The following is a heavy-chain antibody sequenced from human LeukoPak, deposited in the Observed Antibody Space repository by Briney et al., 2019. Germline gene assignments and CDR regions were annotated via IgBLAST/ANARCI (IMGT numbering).Heavy chain of an antibody. CDR3: AKRGEQWLVHRYHFDY. CDR2: ISGSGGTT. J-gene: IGHJ4*02. V-gene: IGHV3-23*01. D-gene: IGHD6-19*01. CDR1: GFTFDDYA. Sequence: PGRSLRLSCAASGFTFDDYAMHWVRQAPGKGLEWVSSISGSGGTTYYAGSVKGRFTISRDNSKNTLYLQMNSLRAEDTAVYYCAKRGEQWLVHRYHFDYWGQGTLVTVSS.